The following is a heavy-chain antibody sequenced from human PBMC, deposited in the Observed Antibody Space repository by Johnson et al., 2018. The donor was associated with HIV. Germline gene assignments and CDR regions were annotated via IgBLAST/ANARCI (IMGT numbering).Heavy chain of an antibody. Sequence: VQLMESGGGLVQPGGSLRLSCVASGFTFSSYWINWVRQAPGKGLVWISRINSDGRDINYAYSVKGRFTISRDNSKNTLYLQMNSLRAEDTAVYYCVSGSAFDVWGQGTMVTVSS. CDR1: GFTFSSYW. CDR2: INSDGRDI. CDR3: VSGSAFDV. J-gene: IGHJ3*01. V-gene: IGHV3-74*02.